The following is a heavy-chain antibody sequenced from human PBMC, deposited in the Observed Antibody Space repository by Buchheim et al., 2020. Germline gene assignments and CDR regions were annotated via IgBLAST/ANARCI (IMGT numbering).Heavy chain of an antibody. CDR2: IRPKTRSYTT. Sequence: EVQLVESGGGLVQPGRSLRLSCVASGFTFSDYYMDWVRQAPGKGLEWIARIRPKTRSYTTEYAASVKGRITISRDDSKNSLYLQMNSLKTDDTAVYYCARGRNSFDSWGQGTL. J-gene: IGHJ4*02. V-gene: IGHV3-72*01. CDR3: ARGRNSFDS. CDR1: GFTFSDYY. D-gene: IGHD4-11*01.